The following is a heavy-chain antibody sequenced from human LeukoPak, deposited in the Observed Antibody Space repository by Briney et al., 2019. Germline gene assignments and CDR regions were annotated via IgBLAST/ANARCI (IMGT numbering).Heavy chain of an antibody. CDR2: TYYRSKWYN. CDR3: ARVMLGYGDTYYYGMDV. J-gene: IGHJ6*02. Sequence: SQTLSLTCAISGDSVSSNSAAWNWIRQSPSRGLEWLGKTYYRSKWYNDYAESVKSRITINPDTSKNQLSLHLNSVTPEDTAVYYCARVMLGYGDTYYYGMDVWGQGTTVTVSS. CDR1: GDSVSSNSAA. V-gene: IGHV6-1*01. D-gene: IGHD2-21*02.